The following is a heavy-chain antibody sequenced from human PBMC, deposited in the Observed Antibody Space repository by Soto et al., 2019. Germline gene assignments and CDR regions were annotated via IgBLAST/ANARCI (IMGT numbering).Heavy chain of an antibody. J-gene: IGHJ6*02. CDR1: GFTFSSYA. D-gene: IGHD1-1*01. V-gene: IGHV3-23*01. CDR2: ISGSGGST. CDR3: AKDSRPGTVLFGYYYGMDV. Sequence: AGGSLRLSCAASGFTFSSYAMSWVRQAPGKGLEWVSAISGSGGSTYYAGSVKGRFTISRDNSKNTLYLQMNSLRAEDTAVYYCAKDSRPGTVLFGYYYGMDVWGQGTTVTVSS.